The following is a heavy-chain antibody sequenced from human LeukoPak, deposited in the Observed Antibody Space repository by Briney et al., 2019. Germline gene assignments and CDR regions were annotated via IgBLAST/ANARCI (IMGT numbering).Heavy chain of an antibody. CDR1: GYTLTELS. D-gene: IGHD3-10*01. CDR2: FDPEDGET. CDR3: ATTYLRYYSGSASYFDL. V-gene: IGHV1-24*01. Sequence: ASVKVSCKVSGYTLTELSMHWVRQAPGKGLEWMGGFDPEDGETIYAQKFQGRVTTTEDTSTDTAYMELSSLRSEDTAVYYCATTYLRYYSGSASYFDLWGRGTLVTVSS. J-gene: IGHJ2*01.